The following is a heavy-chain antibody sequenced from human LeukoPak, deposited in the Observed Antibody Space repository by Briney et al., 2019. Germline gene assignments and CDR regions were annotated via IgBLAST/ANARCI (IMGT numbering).Heavy chain of an antibody. D-gene: IGHD3-10*01. V-gene: IGHV4-39*01. CDR2: LYYSGST. Sequence: SETLSLTCTVSGDSISSSNSYWGWIRQPPGKGLEWFGTLYYSGSTYYNPSLKSRVSISLDTSKKQFSLKLTSVTAADTAVYYCARRPAIIMDRGVVYYFDSWGQGILVTVSS. J-gene: IGHJ4*02. CDR3: ARRPAIIMDRGVVYYFDS. CDR1: GDSISSSNSY.